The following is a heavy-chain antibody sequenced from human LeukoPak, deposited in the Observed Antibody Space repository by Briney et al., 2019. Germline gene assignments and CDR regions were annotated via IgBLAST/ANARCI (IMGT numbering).Heavy chain of an antibody. CDR3: ARGDSGSYPFDQ. CDR1: GYIFTSYT. CDR2: INAGNGNT. Sequence: APVKVSCKASGYIFTSYTMHWVRQAPGQRLEWMGWINAGNGNTKYSQNFQGRVTITRDSSATTAYMELSSLRSEDTAIYYCARGDSGSYPFDQWGQGTLVTVSS. V-gene: IGHV1-3*01. J-gene: IGHJ4*02. D-gene: IGHD3-10*01.